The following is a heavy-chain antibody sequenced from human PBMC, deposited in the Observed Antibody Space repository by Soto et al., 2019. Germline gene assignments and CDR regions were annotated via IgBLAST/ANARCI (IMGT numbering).Heavy chain of an antibody. V-gene: IGHV3-48*04. CDR2: IFASSTTI. D-gene: IGHD3-9*01. Sequence: GGSLRLSCAASGFTVTSHYMVWVRQAPGKGLEWVSYIFASSTTIYYADSVKGRFTVSRDNAQNSLFLLMNSLRAEDTAVYYCARDKDWAFDYWGQGTLVTVS. CDR1: GFTVTSHY. J-gene: IGHJ4*02. CDR3: ARDKDWAFDY.